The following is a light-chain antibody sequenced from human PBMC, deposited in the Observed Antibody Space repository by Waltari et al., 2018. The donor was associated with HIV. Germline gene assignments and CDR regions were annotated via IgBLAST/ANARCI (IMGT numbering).Light chain of an antibody. CDR3: AAWDDTLTVV. CDR1: SSNIGTNY. V-gene: IGLV1-47*01. J-gene: IGLJ2*01. CDR2: RNN. Sequence: QSVLTQPPSASGTPGQSATISCSGTSSNIGTNYVYWYQQFPGTAPKLLIYRNNKRPSGVPDRFSGSKSGTSASLDISGLRSDDEAEYYCAAWDDTLTVVFGGGTKLTVL.